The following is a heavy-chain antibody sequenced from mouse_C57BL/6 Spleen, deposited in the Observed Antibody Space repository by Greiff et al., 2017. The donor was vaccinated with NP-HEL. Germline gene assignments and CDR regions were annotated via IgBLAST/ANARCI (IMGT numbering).Heavy chain of an antibody. Sequence: QVQLQQSGPELVKPGASVKISCKASGYAFSSSWMNWVKQRPGKGLEWIGRIYPGDGDTNYNGKFMGKATLTADKSSSTAYMQLSSLTSEDSAVYFCARRLNYAMDYWGQGTSVTVSS. CDR2: IYPGDGDT. D-gene: IGHD2-4*01. J-gene: IGHJ4*01. CDR1: GYAFSSSW. V-gene: IGHV1-82*01. CDR3: ARRLNYAMDY.